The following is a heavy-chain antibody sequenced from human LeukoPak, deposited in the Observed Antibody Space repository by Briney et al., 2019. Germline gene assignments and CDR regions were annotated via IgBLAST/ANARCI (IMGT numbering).Heavy chain of an antibody. V-gene: IGHV7-4-1*02. CDR3: ARERRSSSPGEQQLVRAFDL. CDR1: GYTFTNYA. D-gene: IGHD6-13*01. J-gene: IGHJ3*01. CDR2: INTNTGNP. Sequence: GASVKVSCKASGYTFTNYAMNWVRQAPGQGLEWMGWINTNTGNPTYAQGFTGRFVFSLDTSVSTAYLQISSLKAEDTAMYYCARERRSSSPGEQQLVRAFDLWGQGTMVTVSS.